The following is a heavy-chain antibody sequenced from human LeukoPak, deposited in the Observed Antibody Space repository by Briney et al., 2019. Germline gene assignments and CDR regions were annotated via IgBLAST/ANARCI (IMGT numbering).Heavy chain of an antibody. CDR2: IYSGGST. Sequence: PGGSLRLTCAASGVTFSSDYLTWVRQAPGKGLEWVSLIYSGGSTYYADSVKGRFTISRDNSKNTLYLQMNSLRAEDSAVYYCARDYYHSSGSIGDYWGQGTLVTVSS. D-gene: IGHD3-22*01. J-gene: IGHJ4*02. V-gene: IGHV3-53*01. CDR1: GVTFSSDY. CDR3: ARDYYHSSGSIGDY.